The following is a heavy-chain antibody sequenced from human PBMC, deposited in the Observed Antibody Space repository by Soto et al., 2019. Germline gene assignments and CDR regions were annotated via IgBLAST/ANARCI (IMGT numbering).Heavy chain of an antibody. D-gene: IGHD5-18*01. V-gene: IGHV4-31*03. CDR2: IYYSGST. CDR1: GGSISSGGYY. J-gene: IGHJ5*02. Sequence: SETLSLTCTVSGGSISSGGYYWSWTRQHPGKGLKWIGYIYYSGSTYYNPSLKSRVTISVDTSKNQFSLKLSSVTAADTAVYYCARDGRMNSYGYHWFDPWGQGTLVTVSS. CDR3: ARDGRMNSYGYHWFDP.